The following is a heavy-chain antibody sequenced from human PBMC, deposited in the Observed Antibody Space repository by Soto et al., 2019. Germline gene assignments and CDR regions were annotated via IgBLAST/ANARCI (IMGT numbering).Heavy chain of an antibody. J-gene: IGHJ5*02. CDR3: ARDLSFVVVPAAGTNWFDP. CDR2: IIPIFGTA. Sequence: SVKVSCKASGGTFSSYAISWVRQAPGQGLEWMGGIIPIFGTANYAQKFQGRVTITADESTSTAYMELSSLRSEGTAVYYCARDLSFVVVPAAGTNWFDPWGQGTLVTVSS. D-gene: IGHD2-2*01. CDR1: GGTFSSYA. V-gene: IGHV1-69*13.